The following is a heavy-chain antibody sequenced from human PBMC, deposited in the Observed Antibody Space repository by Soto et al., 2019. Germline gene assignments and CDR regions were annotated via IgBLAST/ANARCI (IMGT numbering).Heavy chain of an antibody. CDR1: GYTFTSYY. V-gene: IGHV1-69*13. Sequence: GASVKVSCKASGYTFTSYYIQWVRQAPGQGLEWMGGIIPIFGTANYAQKFQGRVTITADESTSTAYMELSSLRSEDTAVYYCAYDDRRGEPAFWARGSSVTVSS. D-gene: IGHD1-1*01. CDR3: AYDDRRGEPAF. CDR2: IIPIFGTA. J-gene: IGHJ6*02.